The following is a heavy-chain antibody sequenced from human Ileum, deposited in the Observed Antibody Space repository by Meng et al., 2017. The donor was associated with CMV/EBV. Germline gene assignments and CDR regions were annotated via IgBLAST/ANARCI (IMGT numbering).Heavy chain of an antibody. J-gene: IGHJ4*02. V-gene: IGHV4-30-4*08. CDR1: GASIISDDHY. Sequence: VQLQQSGPVLVKSSQTLSLTCNCSGASIISDDHYWSWIRQPPGKGLEWIGYVFYSGSTYYNPSLMSRVTISVDTSKNQFSLRLSSVTAADTAVYYCARELRYGDYYFDSWGQGTLVTVSS. CDR3: ARELRYGDYYFDS. CDR2: VFYSGST. D-gene: IGHD4-17*01.